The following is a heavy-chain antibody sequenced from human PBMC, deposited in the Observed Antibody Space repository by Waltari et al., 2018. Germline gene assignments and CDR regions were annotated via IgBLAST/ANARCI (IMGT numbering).Heavy chain of an antibody. Sequence: QVQLVQSGAEVKKPGASVKVYCKASGYTFTSYAMHWVRQAPGQRLEWIGWINAGNGNTKYSPKFQGRVTITRDTSASTAYMELSSLRSEDTAVYYCAREGKAVADRRYGMDVWGQGTTVTVSS. J-gene: IGHJ6*02. CDR1: GYTFTSYA. D-gene: IGHD6-19*01. CDR3: AREGKAVADRRYGMDV. CDR2: INAGNGNT. V-gene: IGHV1-3*01.